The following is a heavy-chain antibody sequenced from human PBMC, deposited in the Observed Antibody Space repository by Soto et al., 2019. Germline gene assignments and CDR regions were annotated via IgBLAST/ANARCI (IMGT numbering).Heavy chain of an antibody. CDR1: GYTLTDYY. CDR2: INPNNGGT. D-gene: IGHD1-1*01. V-gene: IGHV1-2*04. J-gene: IGHJ4*02. Sequence: GXSVKVSCKAPGYTLTDYYRRWLRQAPGQGLEWMGWINPNNGGTSYAQKFEGWVTMTRDTSISTAYMEVRRLTSDDTAVYYCARGSPTTTPFDYWGQGTLVTVSS. CDR3: ARGSPTTTPFDY.